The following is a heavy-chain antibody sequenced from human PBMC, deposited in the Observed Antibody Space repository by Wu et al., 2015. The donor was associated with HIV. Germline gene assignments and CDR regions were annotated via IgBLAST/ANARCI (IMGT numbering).Heavy chain of an antibody. CDR3: ARVDYGDLPSRVT. Sequence: QVELLQSGPEVKKSGASVRVSCKASGYSFTSYGISWMRQAPGQGLEWMGIINPSGGSTNYAQKFQGRVTMTRDTSTSTVYMELSSLRSEDTAVYYCARVDYGDLPSRVTWGQGTRGPPSP. D-gene: IGHD4-17*01. J-gene: IGHJ4*02. V-gene: IGHV1-46*01. CDR2: INPSGGST. CDR1: GYSFTSYG.